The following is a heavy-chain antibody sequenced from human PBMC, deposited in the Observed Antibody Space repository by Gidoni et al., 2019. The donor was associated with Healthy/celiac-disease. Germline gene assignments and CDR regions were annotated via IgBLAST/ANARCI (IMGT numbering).Heavy chain of an antibody. Sequence: QVQLVESGGGVVQPGRSLRLSCAASGFTFSSYGMHWVSLAPGKGLEWVAVISYDGSNKYYADSVKGRFTISRDNSKNTLYLQMNSLRAEDTAVYYCAKGHFGAPLGYWGQGTLVTVSS. D-gene: IGHD3-10*01. CDR2: ISYDGSNK. CDR3: AKGHFGAPLGY. CDR1: GFTFSSYG. V-gene: IGHV3-30*18. J-gene: IGHJ4*02.